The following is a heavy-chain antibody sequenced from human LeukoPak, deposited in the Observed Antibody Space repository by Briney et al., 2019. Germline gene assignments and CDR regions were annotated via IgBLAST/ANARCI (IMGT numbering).Heavy chain of an antibody. D-gene: IGHD6-6*01. CDR2: ISGDGGST. CDR1: GFTFDDYA. CDR3: AKDIIPLYSSSQEDYYYGMDV. J-gene: IGHJ6*02. Sequence: GGSLRLSCAASGFTFDDYAMHWVRQAPGKGLEWVSLISGDGGSTYYADSVKGRFTISRDNSKNSLYLQMNSLGTEDTALYYCAKDIIPLYSSSQEDYYYGMDVWGQGTTVTVSS. V-gene: IGHV3-43*02.